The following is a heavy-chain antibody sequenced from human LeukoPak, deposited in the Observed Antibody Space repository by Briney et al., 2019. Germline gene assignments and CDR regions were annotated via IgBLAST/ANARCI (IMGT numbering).Heavy chain of an antibody. J-gene: IGHJ4*02. D-gene: IGHD3-22*01. CDR2: IYYSGST. CDR1: GGSISSYY. V-gene: IGHV4-59*01. Sequence: PSETLSLTYTVSGGSISSYYWNWIRQPPGKGLEWIGYIYYSGSTNYNPSLKSRVTTSVDTSKNQFSLKLSSVTAADTAVYYCARGADSSGYYSIFYFDYWGQGTLVTVSS. CDR3: ARGADSSGYYSIFYFDY.